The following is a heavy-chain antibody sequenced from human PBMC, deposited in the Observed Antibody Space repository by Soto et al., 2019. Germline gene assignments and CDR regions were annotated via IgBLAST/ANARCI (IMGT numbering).Heavy chain of an antibody. J-gene: IGHJ6*02. V-gene: IGHV1-69*06. CDR3: ARDRGGDYYYGMDV. D-gene: IGHD3-16*01. CDR1: GGIFSSYA. Sequence: GASVKVSCKASGGIFSSYAISWVRQAPGQGLEWMGGIIPIFGTANYAQKFQGRVTITADKSTSTAYMELSSLRSEDTAVYYCARDRGGDYYYGMDVWGQGTTVTVSS. CDR2: IIPIFGTA.